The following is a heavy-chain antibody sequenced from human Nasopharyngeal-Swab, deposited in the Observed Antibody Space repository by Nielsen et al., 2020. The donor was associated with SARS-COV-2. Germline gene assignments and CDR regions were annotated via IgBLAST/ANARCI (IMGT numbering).Heavy chain of an antibody. J-gene: IGHJ4*02. D-gene: IGHD4-17*01. CDR1: GGSFSGYY. CDR3: ARQDYVFDY. CDR2: INHSGGT. V-gene: IGHV4-34*01. Sequence: SQTLSLTCAVYGGSFSGYYWSWIRQPPGKGLEWIGEINHSGGTNYNPSLKSRVTISVDTSKNQFSLKLSSVTAADTAVYYCARQDYVFDYWGQGTLVTVSS.